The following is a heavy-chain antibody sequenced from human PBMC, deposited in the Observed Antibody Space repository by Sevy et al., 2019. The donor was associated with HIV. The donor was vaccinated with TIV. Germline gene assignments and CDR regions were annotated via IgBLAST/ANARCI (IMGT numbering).Heavy chain of an antibody. V-gene: IGHV3-15*07. Sequence: GGSLRLSCAASGFIFNTAWMNWVRQAPGKGLEWVGRIKSKADGGTTDYIAPVKGRITISRDDLKDTLFLQMDSLRTEDTAMYYCTTAGGWGQGTLVTVSS. CDR3: TTAGG. D-gene: IGHD6-13*01. J-gene: IGHJ4*02. CDR1: GFIFNTAW. CDR2: IKSKADGGTT.